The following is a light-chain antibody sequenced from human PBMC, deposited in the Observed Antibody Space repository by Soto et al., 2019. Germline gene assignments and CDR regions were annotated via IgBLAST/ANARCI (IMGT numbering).Light chain of an antibody. CDR3: QKYNGAQWA. CDR1: QGISNY. J-gene: IGKJ1*01. V-gene: IGKV1-27*01. CDR2: AAS. Sequence: DIQMTQSPSSLTASVGDRVTITCRASQGISNYLVWYQQKPGKVPKLLIYAASTLQSGVPSRFSGNGSGTDFTLTISSLQPEDAATYYCQKYNGAQWAFGQGTKVEIK.